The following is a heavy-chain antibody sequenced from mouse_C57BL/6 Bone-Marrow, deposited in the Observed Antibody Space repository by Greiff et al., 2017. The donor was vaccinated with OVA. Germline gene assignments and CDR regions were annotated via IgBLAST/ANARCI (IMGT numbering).Heavy chain of an antibody. CDR3: AREVYYGSRFDY. CDR2: IYPGSGNT. V-gene: IGHV1-76*01. D-gene: IGHD1-1*01. CDR1: GYTFTNYY. J-gene: IGHJ2*01. Sequence: QVKLMEPGAELVRPGASVKLSCKASGYTFTNYYINWVKQRPGQGLEWIARIYPGSGNTYYNEKFKGKATLTVDKSSSTAYMQLSSLTAEDSAVYFCAREVYYGSRFDYWGQGTTLTVSS.